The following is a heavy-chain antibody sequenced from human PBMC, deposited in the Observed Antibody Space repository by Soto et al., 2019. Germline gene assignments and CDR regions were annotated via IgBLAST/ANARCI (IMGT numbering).Heavy chain of an antibody. V-gene: IGHV3-43*01. CDR2: ISWDGGST. CDR1: GFTFDDYT. CDR3: AKDGRGRYSSSSFYYYGMDV. Sequence: GGSLRLSCAASGFTFDDYTMHWVRQAPGKGLEWVSLISWDGGSTYYADSVKGRFTISRDNSKNSLYLQMNSLRTEDTALYYCAKDGRGRYSSSSFYYYGMDVWGQGTTVTVSS. D-gene: IGHD6-6*01. J-gene: IGHJ6*02.